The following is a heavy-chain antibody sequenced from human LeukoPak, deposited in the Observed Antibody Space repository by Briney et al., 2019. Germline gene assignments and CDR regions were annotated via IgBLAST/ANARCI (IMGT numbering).Heavy chain of an antibody. CDR3: ARLAGYGGLAWFDP. J-gene: IGHJ5*02. V-gene: IGHV4-34*01. CDR1: GGSFSGYY. Sequence: PSETLSLTCAVYGGSFSGYYWSWIRQPPGKGLEWIGEINHSGSTNYNPSLMSRVTISVDTSKNQFSLKLSSVTAADTAVYYCARLAGYGGLAWFDPWGQGTLVTVSS. CDR2: INHSGST. D-gene: IGHD5-12*01.